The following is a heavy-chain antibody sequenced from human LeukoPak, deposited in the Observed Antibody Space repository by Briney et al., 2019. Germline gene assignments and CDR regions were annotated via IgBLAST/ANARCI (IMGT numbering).Heavy chain of an antibody. CDR3: ARGGVTTVVTRPFDY. Sequence: SETLSLTCTVSGGSISSYYWSWIRRPPGKGLEWIGYIYYSGSTNYNPSLKSRVTISVDTSKNQFSLKLSSVTAADTAVYYCARGGVTTVVTRPFDYWGQGTLVTVSS. CDR1: GGSISSYY. J-gene: IGHJ4*02. CDR2: IYYSGST. D-gene: IGHD4-23*01. V-gene: IGHV4-59*01.